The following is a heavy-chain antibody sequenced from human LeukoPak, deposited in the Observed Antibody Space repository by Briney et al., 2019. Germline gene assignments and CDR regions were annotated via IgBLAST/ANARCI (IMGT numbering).Heavy chain of an antibody. CDR3: ARDSCPAAPTPYNWFDP. CDR2: VYYSGTT. D-gene: IGHD2-2*01. V-gene: IGHV4-39*07. J-gene: IGHJ5*02. Sequence: SGTLSLTCSVSGGSISLSYYYWGWIRQPPGKALEWIGSVYYSGTTSYNPSLKSRVTISVDMSKNHFSLRLSSVTTADTAMYYCARDSCPAAPTPYNWFDPWGQGTLVTVSS. CDR1: GGSISLSYYY.